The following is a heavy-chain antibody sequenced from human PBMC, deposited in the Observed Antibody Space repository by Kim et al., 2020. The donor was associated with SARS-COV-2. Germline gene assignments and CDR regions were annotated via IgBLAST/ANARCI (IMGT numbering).Heavy chain of an antibody. Sequence: GGSLRLSCAASGFTFSSYSMNWVRQAPGKGLEWVSSISSSSSYIYYADSVKGRFTISRDNAKNSLYLQMNSLRAEDTAVYYCARGYDSSGYYADWGQGTLVTVSS. CDR3: ARGYDSSGYYAD. J-gene: IGHJ4*02. CDR1: GFTFSSYS. D-gene: IGHD3-22*01. V-gene: IGHV3-21*01. CDR2: ISSSSSYI.